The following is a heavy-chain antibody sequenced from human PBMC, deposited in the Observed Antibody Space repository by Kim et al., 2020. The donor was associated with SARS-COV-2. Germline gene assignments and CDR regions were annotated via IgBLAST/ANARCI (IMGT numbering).Heavy chain of an antibody. Sequence: SVKGRVTTPKDNAKNSLYLQMNSLRAEDTAVYYCAVVVPAAISRLGAFHIWGQGTMVTVSS. CDR3: AVVVPAAISRLGAFHI. J-gene: IGHJ3*02. D-gene: IGHD2-2*02. V-gene: IGHV3-48*03.